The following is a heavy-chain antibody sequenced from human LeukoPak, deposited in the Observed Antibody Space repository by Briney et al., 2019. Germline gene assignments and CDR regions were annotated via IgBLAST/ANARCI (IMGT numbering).Heavy chain of an antibody. D-gene: IGHD3-3*01. CDR3: ARIGAVSAHFFDY. Sequence: SETLSLTCTVSGYSISSDYYWGWIRQPPGKGLEWIGSIYHSGSTYYNPSLKSRITISVDTSKNQFSLNLSSVTATDTAVYYCARIGAVSAHFFDYWGQGTLVTVSS. J-gene: IGHJ4*02. CDR2: IYHSGST. CDR1: GYSISSDYY. V-gene: IGHV4-38-2*02.